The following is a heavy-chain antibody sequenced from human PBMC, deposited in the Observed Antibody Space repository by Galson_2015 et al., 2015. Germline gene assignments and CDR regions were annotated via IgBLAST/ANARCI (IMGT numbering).Heavy chain of an antibody. V-gene: IGHV1-69*13. CDR2: IIPIFGTA. J-gene: IGHJ4*02. Sequence: SVKVSCKASGGTFSSYAISWVRQAPGQGLEWMGGIIPIFGTANYAQKFQGRVTITADEATSTAYMEVSSLRSEDTAVYYCARGRYSGGSCKNDYWGQGTLVTVSS. CDR1: GGTFSSYA. CDR3: ARGRYSGGSCKNDY. D-gene: IGHD2-15*01.